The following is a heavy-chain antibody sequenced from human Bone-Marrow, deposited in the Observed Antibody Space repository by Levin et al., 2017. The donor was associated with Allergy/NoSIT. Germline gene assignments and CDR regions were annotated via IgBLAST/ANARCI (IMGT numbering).Heavy chain of an antibody. CDR2: IYYLGHT. D-gene: IGHD2-21*02. CDR1: GGSIGSSDYY. Sequence: SETLSLTCTVSGGSIGSSDYYWSWIRQTPGKGLEWIGCIYYLGHTYYDRSLKSRVAISVDTSKNQLSLKLRSVTAADTAVYYCATCGDDCIDVFGIWGQGTMVTVSS. J-gene: IGHJ3*02. V-gene: IGHV4-30-4*01. CDR3: ATCGDDCIDVFGI.